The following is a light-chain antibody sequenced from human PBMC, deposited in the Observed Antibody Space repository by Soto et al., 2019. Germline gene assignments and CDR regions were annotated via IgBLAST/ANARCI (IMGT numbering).Light chain of an antibody. Sequence: EIVMTQSPATLSVSPGERATLSCRASQSVSTNLAWYQQKPGQAPRLLIYGASTRATGIPARFSGSGSGTEFTLTINSLQSEDFAVYYCQHYNNWPPCTFGQGTKVEIK. J-gene: IGKJ1*01. CDR1: QSVSTN. V-gene: IGKV3-15*01. CDR3: QHYNNWPPCT. CDR2: GAS.